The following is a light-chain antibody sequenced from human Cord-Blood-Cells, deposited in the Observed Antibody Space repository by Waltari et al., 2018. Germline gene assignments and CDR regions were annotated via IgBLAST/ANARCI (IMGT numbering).Light chain of an antibody. CDR2: GNS. CDR1: SSNIGEGYG. Sequence: QSVLTQPPSVSGAPGQRVTISCTGSSSNIGEGYGVQWYQQLPGTAPKPPIYGNSNRPSGVPDRFSGSKSGTSASLAITGLQAEDEADYYCQSYDSSLSDVVFGGGTKLTVL. V-gene: IGLV1-40*01. J-gene: IGLJ2*01. CDR3: QSYDSSLSDVV.